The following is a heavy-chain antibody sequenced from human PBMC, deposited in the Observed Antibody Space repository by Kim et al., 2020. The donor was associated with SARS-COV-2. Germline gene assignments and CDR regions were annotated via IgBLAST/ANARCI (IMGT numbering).Heavy chain of an antibody. Sequence: GGSLRLSCAASGFTFSSYSMNWVRQAPGKGLEWVSYISSSSSTIYDAYSVKRRFIISRDNAKTSLHLQMNSLRDEGTAVYYCARGGPEWGTIVGEVIDTMTIVDVWGQKTPGTVSS. CDR1: GFTFSSYS. J-gene: IGHJ6*02. D-gene: IGHD3-3*01. CDR3: ARGGPEWGTIVGEVIDTMTIVDV. V-gene: IGHV3-48*02. CDR2: ISSSSSTI.